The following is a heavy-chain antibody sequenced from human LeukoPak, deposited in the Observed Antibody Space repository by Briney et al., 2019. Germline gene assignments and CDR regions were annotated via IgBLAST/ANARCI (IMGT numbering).Heavy chain of an antibody. V-gene: IGHV4-34*01. Sequence: SETLSLTCAVYGGSFSGYYWSWLRQPPGKGLEWIGEINHSGSTNYNPSLKSRVTISVDTSKNQFSLKLSSVTAADTAVYYCARLSSGSYPDYWGQGTLVTVSS. D-gene: IGHD1-26*01. CDR2: INHSGST. CDR3: ARLSSGSYPDY. J-gene: IGHJ4*02. CDR1: GGSFSGYY.